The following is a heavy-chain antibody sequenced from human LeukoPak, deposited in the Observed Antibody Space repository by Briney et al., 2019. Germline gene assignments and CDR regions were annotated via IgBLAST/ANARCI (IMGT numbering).Heavy chain of an antibody. CDR2: INHRGST. Sequence: PSETLSLTCAVYGGSFSGYYWSWIRQPPGKGLEWIEEINHRGSTNYNPSLKSRVTVSLDTSKNQFSLKLSSVTAADTAVYYCARAPGAALDWGQGTLVTVSS. D-gene: IGHD2-15*01. CDR3: ARAPGAALD. CDR1: GGSFSGYY. V-gene: IGHV4-34*01. J-gene: IGHJ4*02.